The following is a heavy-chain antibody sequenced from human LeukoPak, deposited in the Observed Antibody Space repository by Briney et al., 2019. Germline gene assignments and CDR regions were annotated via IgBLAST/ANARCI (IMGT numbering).Heavy chain of an antibody. D-gene: IGHD5-12*01. CDR3: ASQVATRNTLDY. V-gene: IGHV4-39*07. CDR1: GGSISSGSYY. CDR2: INHSGST. Sequence: SETLSLTCTVSGGSISSGSYYWSWIRQPPGKGLEWIGEINHSGSTNYNPSLKSRVTISVDTSKNQFSLKLSSVTAADTAVYYCASQVATRNTLDYWGQGTLVTVSS. J-gene: IGHJ4*02.